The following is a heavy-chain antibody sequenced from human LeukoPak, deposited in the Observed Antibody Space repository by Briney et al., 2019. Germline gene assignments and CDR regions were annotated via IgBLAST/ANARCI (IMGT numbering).Heavy chain of an antibody. V-gene: IGHV3-23*01. CDR2: FSGSGHST. D-gene: IGHD3-22*01. J-gene: IGHJ4*02. Sequence: GGSLRLSCAASGFTFSNYAMSWVRQAPGKGLEWVSSFSGSGHSTYYADSVKGRFTVSRDSSRDTLYLQMNSLRAEDTAVYWCAREGRRGTYYDSSSYSLYDYWGQGTLVTVSS. CDR1: GFTFSNYA. CDR3: AREGRRGTYYDSSSYSLYDY.